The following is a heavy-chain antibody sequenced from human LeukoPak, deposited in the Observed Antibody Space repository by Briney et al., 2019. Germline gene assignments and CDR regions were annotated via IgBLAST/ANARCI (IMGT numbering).Heavy chain of an antibody. V-gene: IGHV3-30*04. J-gene: IGHJ4*02. CDR2: ISYDGSNK. CDR3: AREWGDGSLDY. CDR1: GFTFSSYA. Sequence: GGSLRLSCAASGFTFSSYAMHWVRQAPGKGLEWVAVISYDGSNKYYADSVKGRFTISRDNSKNTLYLQMNSLRAEDTAVHYCAREWGDGSLDYWGQGTLVTVSS. D-gene: IGHD3-16*01.